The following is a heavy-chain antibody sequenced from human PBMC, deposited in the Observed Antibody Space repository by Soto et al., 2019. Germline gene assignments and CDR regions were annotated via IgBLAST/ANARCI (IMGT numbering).Heavy chain of an antibody. Sequence: ASVKVSCKASGYTFTSYGISWVRQAPGQGLEWIGWISAYNGNTNYAQKLQGRVTMTTDTSTSTAYMELRSLRSDDTAVYYCARVPPFHYYDSSGYSYGDYWGQGTLVTVSS. J-gene: IGHJ4*02. D-gene: IGHD3-22*01. V-gene: IGHV1-18*01. CDR2: ISAYNGNT. CDR3: ARVPPFHYYDSSGYSYGDY. CDR1: GYTFTSYG.